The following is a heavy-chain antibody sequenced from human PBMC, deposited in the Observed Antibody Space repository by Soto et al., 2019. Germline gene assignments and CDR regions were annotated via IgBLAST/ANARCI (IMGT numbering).Heavy chain of an antibody. CDR2: ITTDKGKT. Sequence: ASVKVSCKTSGYTFTNYGISWVRQAPGQGLEWMGWITTDKGKTTYAQKFQGRVTMTTDTSTTTAYMELRNLKSDDTAVYYCVRDRLRGYDNSGFYSWGQGTLVTVSS. J-gene: IGHJ5*02. D-gene: IGHD3-22*01. CDR1: GYTFTNYG. V-gene: IGHV1-18*01. CDR3: VRDRLRGYDNSGFYS.